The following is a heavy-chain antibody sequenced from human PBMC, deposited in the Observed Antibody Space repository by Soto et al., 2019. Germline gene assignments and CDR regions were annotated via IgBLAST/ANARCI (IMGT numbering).Heavy chain of an antibody. Sequence: SETLSLTCTVSGGSISSSSYYWGWIRQPPGKGLEWIGSIYYSGSTYYNPSLKSRVTISVDTSKNQFSLKLSSVTAADTAVYYCARHGSSTGYYYYMDVWGKGTTVTVSS. CDR3: ARHGSSTGYYYYMDV. D-gene: IGHD6-19*01. CDR1: GGSISSSSYY. CDR2: IYYSGST. V-gene: IGHV4-39*01. J-gene: IGHJ6*03.